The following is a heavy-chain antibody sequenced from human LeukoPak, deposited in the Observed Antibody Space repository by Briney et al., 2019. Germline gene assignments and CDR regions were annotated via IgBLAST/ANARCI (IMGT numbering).Heavy chain of an antibody. J-gene: IGHJ4*02. CDR2: ISGSGGST. D-gene: IGHD2-2*01. V-gene: IGHV3-23*01. Sequence: GGSLRLSCAASGFTFSSYAMSWVRQAPGKRLEWVSAISGSGGSTYYADSVKGRFTISRDNSKNTLYLQMNSLRAEDTAVYYCAKDLRRGYCSSTSCYGGFYYWGQGTLVTVSS. CDR3: AKDLRRGYCSSTSCYGGFYY. CDR1: GFTFSSYA.